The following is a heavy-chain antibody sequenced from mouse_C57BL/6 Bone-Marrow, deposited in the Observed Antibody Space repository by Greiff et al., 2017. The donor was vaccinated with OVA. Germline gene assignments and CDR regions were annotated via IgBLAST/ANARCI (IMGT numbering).Heavy chain of an antibody. CDR3: ARSPFNWDPYYFDY. CDR1: EYEFPSHD. V-gene: IGHV5-2*01. J-gene: IGHJ2*01. D-gene: IGHD4-1*02. CDR2: INSDGGST. Sequence: EVKVVESGGGLVQPGESLKLSCESNEYEFPSHDMSWVRKTPEKRLELVAAINSDGGSTYYPDTMERRFIISRDNTKKTLYLQRSSLRSEDTALYYGARSPFNWDPYYFDYWGQGTTLTVSS.